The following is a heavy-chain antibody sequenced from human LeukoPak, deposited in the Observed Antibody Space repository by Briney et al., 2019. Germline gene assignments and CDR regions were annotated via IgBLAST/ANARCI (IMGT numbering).Heavy chain of an antibody. J-gene: IGHJ3*02. V-gene: IGHV1-18*01. CDR3: SRDRGYNPDTFDI. Sequence: ASVKVSCLHSGYTFTRYGVSWVRQAPGQGREWMGWIGTYNGDTNYAQNLQGRVTMTTDTSTRTAFMELRSLRSDDTAVYYCSRDRGYNPDTFDIWGQGTMVTVSS. CDR1: GYTFTRYG. CDR2: IGTYNGDT. D-gene: IGHD5-24*01.